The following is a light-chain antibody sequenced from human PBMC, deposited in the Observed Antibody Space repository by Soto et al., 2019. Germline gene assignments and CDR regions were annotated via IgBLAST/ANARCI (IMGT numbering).Light chain of an antibody. CDR3: QQYNTYQYT. Sequence: DIQMTQSPATLSASAGDRVTITCRASQRIGTWLAWYQQKPGEAPKLLIYDASSLQSGVPPRFSGSGSGTDFSLTIRSLQPDDFATYFCQQYNTYQYTFGPGTKLESK. CDR1: QRIGTW. V-gene: IGKV1-5*01. CDR2: DAS. J-gene: IGKJ2*01.